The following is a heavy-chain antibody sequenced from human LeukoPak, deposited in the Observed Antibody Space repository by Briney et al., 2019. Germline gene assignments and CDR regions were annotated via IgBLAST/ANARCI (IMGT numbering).Heavy chain of an antibody. J-gene: IGHJ4*02. CDR2: ISGSGGST. Sequence: GGSLRLSCAASGFTFSSYAMSWVRQAPGKGLEWVSAISGSGGSTYYADSVKGRFTISRDNSKNTLYLQMNSLRAEDTAVYYCAGRGYSYGTAFDYWGQGTLVTVSS. D-gene: IGHD5-18*01. CDR3: AGRGYSYGTAFDY. CDR1: GFTFSSYA. V-gene: IGHV3-23*01.